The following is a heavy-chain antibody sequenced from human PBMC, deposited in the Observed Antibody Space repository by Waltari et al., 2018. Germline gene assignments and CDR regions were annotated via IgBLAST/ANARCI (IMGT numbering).Heavy chain of an antibody. CDR2: INHSGST. D-gene: IGHD6-6*01. Sequence: QVQLQQWGAGLLKPSETLSLTCAVYGGSFSGYYWSWIRQPPGKGLEWIGEINHSGSTNYNPSLKSRVTISVDTSKNQFSLKLSSVTAADTAVYYCARSVHSIAAFDYWGQGTLVTVSS. J-gene: IGHJ4*02. V-gene: IGHV4-34*01. CDR1: GGSFSGYY. CDR3: ARSVHSIAAFDY.